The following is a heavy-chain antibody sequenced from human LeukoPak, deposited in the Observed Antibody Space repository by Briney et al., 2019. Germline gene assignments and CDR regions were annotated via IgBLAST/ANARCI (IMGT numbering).Heavy chain of an antibody. D-gene: IGHD5-18*01. CDR1: GYTFTSYD. V-gene: IGHV1-8*03. CDR2: MNPNSGNT. Sequence: ASVKVSCKASGYTFTSYDINWVRQATGQGLEWMGWMNPNSGNTGYAQKFQGRVTITRNTSISTAHMELSSLRSEDTAVYYCARVDTAMASDYWGQGTLVTVSS. CDR3: ARVDTAMASDY. J-gene: IGHJ4*02.